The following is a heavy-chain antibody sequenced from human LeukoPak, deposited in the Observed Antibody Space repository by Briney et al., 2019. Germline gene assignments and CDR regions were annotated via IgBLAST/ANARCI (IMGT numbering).Heavy chain of an antibody. Sequence: ASVKVSCKASGYTFTSYYMHWVRQAPGQGLEWMRIINPSGGSTSYAQKFQGRVTMTRDTSTSTVYMELSSLRSEDTAVYYCARAKYSRSYYYYGMDVWGQGTTVTVSS. D-gene: IGHD1-26*01. CDR3: ARAKYSRSYYYYGMDV. CDR2: INPSGGST. CDR1: GYTFTSYY. J-gene: IGHJ6*02. V-gene: IGHV1-46*01.